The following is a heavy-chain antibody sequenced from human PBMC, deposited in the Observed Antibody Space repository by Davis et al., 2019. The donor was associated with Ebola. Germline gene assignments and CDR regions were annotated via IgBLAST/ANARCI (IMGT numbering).Heavy chain of an antibody. CDR1: GNTPSNTA. Sequence: SVKVSCKASGNTPSNTAISWVRQAPGQGLEWMGGIIPIFGIVNYAQKFQGRVTITTDKDTKTDYMELSSLRAEDTAVYYCASWNRSGWYLGWFDPWGQGTLVTVSS. CDR3: ASWNRSGWYLGWFDP. CDR2: IIPIFGIV. D-gene: IGHD6-19*01. V-gene: IGHV1-69*10. J-gene: IGHJ5*02.